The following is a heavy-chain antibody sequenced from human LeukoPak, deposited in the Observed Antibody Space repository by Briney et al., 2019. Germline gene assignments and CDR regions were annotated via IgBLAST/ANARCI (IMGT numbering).Heavy chain of an antibody. CDR3: AEPRAMRTWVGRYFDL. Sequence: PGGSLRLSCAASGFTFTGYAMSWIRQAPGKGLEWVSAISAGGENTYYADSVKGRFTISRDNSKNTLYLQMNSLRAEDTATYYCAEPRAMRTWVGRYFDLWGRGTLVTVSS. CDR1: GFTFTGYA. CDR2: ISAGGENT. J-gene: IGHJ2*01. D-gene: IGHD1-26*01. V-gene: IGHV3-23*01.